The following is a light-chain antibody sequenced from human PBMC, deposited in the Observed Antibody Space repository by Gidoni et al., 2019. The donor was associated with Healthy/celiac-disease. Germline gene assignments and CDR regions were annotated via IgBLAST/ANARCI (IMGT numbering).Light chain of an antibody. CDR1: QSVVYSSNNKYY. V-gene: IGKV4-1*01. Sequence: DIVMTQSPDSLPVSLGERATIPCKSSQSVVYSSNNKYYLAWFQQQPGQPPKLLIYWASPRAAGVPDGFSGSGSGTEFTITISSLQAEDVAVYYCQQYYRTLWTFGQGTKVEIK. CDR3: QQYYRTLWT. J-gene: IGKJ1*01. CDR2: WAS.